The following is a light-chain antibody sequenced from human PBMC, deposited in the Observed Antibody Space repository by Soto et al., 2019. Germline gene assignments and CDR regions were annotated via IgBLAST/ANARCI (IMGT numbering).Light chain of an antibody. J-gene: IGKJ1*01. CDR1: QSVSSS. V-gene: IGKV3-15*01. CDR3: QQNNNWPRT. Sequence: EIVMTQSPATLSVSPGERATLSCRASQSVSSSLAWFQQKPGQAPRLLIYGASTRATGIPARFSGSGSGTDFTLTISVLQSEDFEVYYCQQNNNWPRTFGQGNKVEVK. CDR2: GAS.